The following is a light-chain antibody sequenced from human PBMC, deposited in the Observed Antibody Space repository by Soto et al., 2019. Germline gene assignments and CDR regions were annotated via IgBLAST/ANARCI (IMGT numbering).Light chain of an antibody. J-gene: IGKJ1*01. V-gene: IGKV1-27*01. Sequence: DIQMTQSPSSLSASVGDRVTITCRASQGISNYLAWYQQKPGKVPKLLIYAASTLQSGVPSRLSGSGSGTDCTITISSLQPDDVATYYCQKYNSAPLTFGQGTKVEIK. CDR3: QKYNSAPLT. CDR2: AAS. CDR1: QGISNY.